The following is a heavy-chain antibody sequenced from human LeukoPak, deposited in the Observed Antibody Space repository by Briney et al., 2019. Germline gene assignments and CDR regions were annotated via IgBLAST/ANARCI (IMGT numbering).Heavy chain of an antibody. CDR1: GGSISSSSYY. V-gene: IGHV4-39*01. CDR3: ARHSARDFWSGSEPTFDI. J-gene: IGHJ3*02. D-gene: IGHD3-3*01. Sequence: PSETLSLTCTVSGGSISSSSYYWGWIRQPPGKGLEWFGSIYYSGSTYYNPSLKSRVTISVDTSKNQFSLKLSSVTAADTAVYYCARHSARDFWSGSEPTFDIWGQGTMVTVSS. CDR2: IYYSGST.